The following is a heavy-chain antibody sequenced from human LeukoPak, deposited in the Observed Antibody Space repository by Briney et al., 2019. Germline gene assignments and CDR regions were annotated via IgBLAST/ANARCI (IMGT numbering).Heavy chain of an antibody. CDR2: IRYDGSNK. CDR3: AKDLLPTPSYYDSSGYYWHY. J-gene: IGHJ4*02. Sequence: GGSLRLSCAASGFTFSSYGMHWVRQAPGKGLEWVAFIRYDGSNKYYADSVKGRFTISRDNSKNTLYLQMNSLRAEDTAVYYCAKDLLPTPSYYDSSGYYWHYWGQGTLVTVSS. D-gene: IGHD3-22*01. V-gene: IGHV3-30*02. CDR1: GFTFSSYG.